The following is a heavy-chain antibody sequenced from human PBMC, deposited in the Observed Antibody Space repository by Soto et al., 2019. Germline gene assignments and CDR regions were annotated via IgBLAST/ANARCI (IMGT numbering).Heavy chain of an antibody. CDR2: IVSDGSAI. CDR1: GFPFSFYG. V-gene: IGHV3-33*01. Sequence: PGCYLTVSCAVSGFPFSFYGFHWVRQSPGKGLEWLGVIVSDGSAIYHADSLEGRFFISRDNSKDILYLQMNSLRVEDTAVYYCARDDAFDNESGFERCGQVTMVRVS. CDR3: ARDDAFDNESGFER. J-gene: IGHJ3*02. D-gene: IGHD3-3*01.